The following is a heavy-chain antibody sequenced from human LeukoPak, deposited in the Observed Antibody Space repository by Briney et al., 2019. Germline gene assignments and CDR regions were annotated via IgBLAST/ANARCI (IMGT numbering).Heavy chain of an antibody. Sequence: PSETLSLTCTVSGGSISSSSYYWGWVRQPPGEGLEWIGSIYYSGSTYYNPSLKSRVTISVDTSKNQFSLKLSSVTAADTAVYYCARERRSIVVVPAASPAAYYMDVWGKGTTVTVSS. CDR1: GGSISSSSYY. CDR2: IYYSGST. V-gene: IGHV4-39*07. CDR3: ARERRSIVVVPAASPAAYYMDV. J-gene: IGHJ6*03. D-gene: IGHD2-2*01.